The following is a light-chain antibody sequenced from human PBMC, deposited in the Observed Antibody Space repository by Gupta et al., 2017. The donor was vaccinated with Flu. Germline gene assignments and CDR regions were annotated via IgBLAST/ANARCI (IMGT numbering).Light chain of an antibody. CDR3: QQYGSSPET. CDR2: VAS. J-gene: IGKJ1*01. CDR1: QSVSSSY. Sequence: GTLSLSPGESATLSCRASQSVSSSYLAWYQQKPGQAPRLLIYVASSRATGIPDRFSGSGSGTDFTLTISRLEPEDFAVYYCQQYGSSPETFGQGTKVEIK. V-gene: IGKV3-20*01.